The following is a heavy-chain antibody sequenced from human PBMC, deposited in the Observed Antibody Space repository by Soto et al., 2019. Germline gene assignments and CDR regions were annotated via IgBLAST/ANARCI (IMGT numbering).Heavy chain of an antibody. Sequence: GASVKVSCKVSGYTLTELSMHWVRQAPGKGLEWMGGFDPEDGETIYAQKFQGRVTMTEDTSTDTAYMELSSLRSEDTAVYYCATDRDPTSYSSGWYWGSLHWGQGTLVTVSS. D-gene: IGHD6-19*01. CDR2: FDPEDGET. CDR1: GYTLTELS. V-gene: IGHV1-24*01. CDR3: ATDRDPTSYSSGWYWGSLH. J-gene: IGHJ1*01.